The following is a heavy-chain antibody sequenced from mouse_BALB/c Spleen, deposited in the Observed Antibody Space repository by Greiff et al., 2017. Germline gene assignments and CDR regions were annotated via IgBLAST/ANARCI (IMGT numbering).Heavy chain of an antibody. CDR1: GYSITSGYY. CDR3: ARGGDGYYRAMDY. V-gene: IGHV3-6*02. Sequence: DVQLQESGPGLVKPSQSLSLTCSVTGYSITSGYYWNWIRQFPGNKLEWMGYISYDGSNNYNPSLKNRISITRDTSKNQFFLKLNSVTTEDTATYYCARGGDGYYRAMDYWGQGTSVTVSS. J-gene: IGHJ4*01. D-gene: IGHD2-3*01. CDR2: ISYDGSN.